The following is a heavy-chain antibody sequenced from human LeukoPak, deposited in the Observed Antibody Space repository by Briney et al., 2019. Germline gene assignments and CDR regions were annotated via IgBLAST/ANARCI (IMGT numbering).Heavy chain of an antibody. Sequence: SETLSLTCTVSGGSISSGGYYWSWIRQPPGKGLEWIGYIYYSGSTYYNPSLKSRVTISVDTSKNQFSLKLSSVTAADTAVYYCARYSSSSYNWFDPWGQGTLVTVSS. CDR1: GGSISSGGYY. D-gene: IGHD6-13*01. V-gene: IGHV4-31*03. CDR3: ARYSSSSYNWFDP. CDR2: IYYSGST. J-gene: IGHJ5*02.